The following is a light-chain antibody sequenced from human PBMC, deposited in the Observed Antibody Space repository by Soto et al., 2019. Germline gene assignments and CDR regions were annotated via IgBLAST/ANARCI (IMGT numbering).Light chain of an antibody. J-gene: IGLJ1*01. CDR2: EVS. CDR3: SSYTSISTLYV. CDR1: NSDVGGYNY. Sequence: SARAQPASVSWSPGQSITISCTGTNSDVGGYNYVSWYQQHPGKAPELMIYEVSHRPSGVSNRFSGSKSDNTASLTISGPQAEDEADYYCSSYTSISTLYVFGTGTKVTV. V-gene: IGLV2-14*01.